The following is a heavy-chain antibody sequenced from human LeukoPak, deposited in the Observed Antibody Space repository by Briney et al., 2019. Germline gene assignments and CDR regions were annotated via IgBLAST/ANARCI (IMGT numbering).Heavy chain of an antibody. J-gene: IGHJ5*02. CDR3: ARAPIGRGTRITNWFDP. D-gene: IGHD1-1*01. CDR1: GYTFTSYG. Sequence: GASVKVSCKASGYTFTSYGISWVRQAPGQGLEWMGWISAYNGNTNYAQKLQGRVTMTTDTSTSTAYMELRSLRSDDTAVYYCARAPIGRGTRITNWFDPWGQGTLVTVSS. V-gene: IGHV1-18*01. CDR2: ISAYNGNT.